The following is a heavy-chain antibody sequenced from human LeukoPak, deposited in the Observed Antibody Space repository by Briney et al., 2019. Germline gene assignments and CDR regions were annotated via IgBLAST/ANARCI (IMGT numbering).Heavy chain of an antibody. CDR3: ARGRAYYDILTGYYKSGGYDY. CDR1: GGSFSGYY. V-gene: IGHV4-34*01. J-gene: IGHJ4*02. Sequence: SETLSLTCAVYGGSFSGYYWSWIRQPPGEGLEWIGEINHSGSTNYNPSLKSRVTISVDTSKNQFSLKLSSVTAADTAVYYCARGRAYYDILTGYYKSGGYDYWGQGTLVTVSS. D-gene: IGHD3-9*01. CDR2: INHSGST.